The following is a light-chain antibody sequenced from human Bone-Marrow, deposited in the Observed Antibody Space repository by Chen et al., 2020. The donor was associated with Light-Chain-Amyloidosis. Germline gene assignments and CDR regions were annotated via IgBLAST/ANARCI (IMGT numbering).Light chain of an antibody. CDR3: FSYAGSNTLGV. CDR1: SSDVGGYDY. CDR2: QVN. Sequence: QSALTQSPSASGSPGQSVTISCTGTSSDVGGYDYVSWYQQHPGKAPKLIIYQVNQRPSGVPDRCSGSKSDNAASLPVSGLLAEDEADYYCFSYAGSNTLGVFGTGTKVTVL. V-gene: IGLV2-8*01. J-gene: IGLJ1*01.